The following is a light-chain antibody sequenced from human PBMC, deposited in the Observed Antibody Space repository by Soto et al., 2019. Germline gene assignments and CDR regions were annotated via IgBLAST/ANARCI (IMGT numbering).Light chain of an antibody. J-gene: IGKJ2*01. CDR1: QSIDTA. Sequence: DIQMTQSPSTLSASVGDRVTITCRASQSIDTALAWYQQKPGKAPNLLIYRASNLGSGVPSRFSGSGSATDFTLAISSLQPEDLATYYWQQYGRCLNFVQGTKLELK. CDR3: QQYGRCLN. V-gene: IGKV1-5*03. CDR2: RAS.